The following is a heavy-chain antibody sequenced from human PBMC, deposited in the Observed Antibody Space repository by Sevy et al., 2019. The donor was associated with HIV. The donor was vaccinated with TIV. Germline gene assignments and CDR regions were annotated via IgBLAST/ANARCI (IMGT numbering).Heavy chain of an antibody. J-gene: IGHJ6*03. CDR2: IYTSGST. CDR1: GGSISSYY. CDR3: ARDLLLGGSYPGSSDYYYMDV. D-gene: IGHD1-26*01. V-gene: IGHV4-4*07. Sequence: SETLSLTCTVSGGSISSYYWSWIRQPAGKGLEWIGRIYTSGSTNYNPSLKSRVTMSVDTSKNQFSLKLSSVTAADTAVYYCARDLLLGGSYPGSSDYYYMDVWGKGTTVTVSS.